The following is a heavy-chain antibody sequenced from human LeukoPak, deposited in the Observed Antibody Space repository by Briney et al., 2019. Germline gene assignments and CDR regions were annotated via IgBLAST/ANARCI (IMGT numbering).Heavy chain of an antibody. CDR1: GFTLSSYG. J-gene: IGHJ4*02. D-gene: IGHD3-22*01. V-gene: IGHV3-30*03. Sequence: GGSLRPSCAASGFTLSSYGMHWVRQPPGRGLEWVAFISYDGSNKYYADSVKGRFTISRDNSKNTLYLQMNSLRAEDTAVYYCATPRLTYYYDSSGSFDYWGQGTLVTVSS. CDR2: ISYDGSNK. CDR3: ATPRLTYYYDSSGSFDY.